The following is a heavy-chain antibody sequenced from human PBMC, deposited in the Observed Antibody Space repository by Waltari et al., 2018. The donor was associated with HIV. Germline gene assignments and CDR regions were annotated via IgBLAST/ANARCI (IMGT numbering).Heavy chain of an antibody. Sequence: QAQQVQSGAEVKKPGASVRISCKAAGYTFSNYDIIWVRQATGQELEWMGLMNPNSDNAGYAQKFQDRVTMTRNTAITTAYMDLRSLRSEDTGVYFCARLGGGISSGYRLRRDQYYFDYWGQGTLVTVSS. CDR1: GYTFSNYD. CDR3: ARLGGGISSGYRLRRDQYYFDY. CDR2: MNPNSDNA. V-gene: IGHV1-8*01. J-gene: IGHJ4*02. D-gene: IGHD3-3*01.